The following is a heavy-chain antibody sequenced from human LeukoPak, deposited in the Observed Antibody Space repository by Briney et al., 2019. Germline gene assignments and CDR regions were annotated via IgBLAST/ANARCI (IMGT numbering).Heavy chain of an antibody. Sequence: GSLRLSCAVSGFNVNDYYISWIRQAPGKGLEWVSDIGSSDSIIAYGDSVRGRFTISRDFASNSLYLQMNSLRVEDTAVYYCAREIVAGAFDSWGQGTLVTVSS. CDR1: GFNVNDYY. CDR3: AREIVAGAFDS. CDR2: IGSSDSII. J-gene: IGHJ4*02. V-gene: IGHV3-11*01. D-gene: IGHD6-19*01.